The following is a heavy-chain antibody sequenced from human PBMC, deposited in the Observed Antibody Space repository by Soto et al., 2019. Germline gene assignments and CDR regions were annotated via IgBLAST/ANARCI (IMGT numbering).Heavy chain of an antibody. CDR1: GFTFGDYG. J-gene: IGHJ5*02. V-gene: IGHV3-49*03. D-gene: IGHD4-17*01. CDR3: TRKRWDYGDPRGFLSLRARGTSDP. Sequence: PGGSLRLSCSTSGFTFGDYGMTWFRQAPGKGLEWVGLIRSKSYGKTTEYAASATDRFTISRDDSKRIAYLQMNSLKADDTAVYCCTRKRWDYGDPRGFLSLRARGTSDP. CDR2: IRSKSYGKTT.